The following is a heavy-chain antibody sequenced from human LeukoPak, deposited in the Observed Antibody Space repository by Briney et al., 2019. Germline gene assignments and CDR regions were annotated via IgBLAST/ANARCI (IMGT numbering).Heavy chain of an antibody. Sequence: SETLSLTCTVSGGPISSYYWSWIRQAPGKGLEWIANIDYSGNTIYNPALKSRVTMSVDTSKNQFSLNLTSVTAADTAVYYCGRGGKLTGDFGGLGFNYWGQGILVTVSS. CDR3: GRGGKLTGDFGGLGFNY. CDR1: GGPISSYY. J-gene: IGHJ4*02. D-gene: IGHD7-27*01. V-gene: IGHV4-59*01. CDR2: IDYSGNT.